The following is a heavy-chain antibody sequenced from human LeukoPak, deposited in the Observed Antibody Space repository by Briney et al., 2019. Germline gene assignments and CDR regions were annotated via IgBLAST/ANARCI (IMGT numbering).Heavy chain of an antibody. Sequence: PGGSLRLSCAASGFTFTTYSMNWVRQLPGKGPEWVSGISVSGGSRTYADPVKGRFIISRDNSKNTVYLQMNSLRAEDTAVYYCLRGGGFDYWGQGTLVTVSS. CDR1: GFTFTTYS. CDR3: LRGGGFDY. J-gene: IGHJ4*02. CDR2: ISVSGGSR. D-gene: IGHD2-15*01. V-gene: IGHV3-23*01.